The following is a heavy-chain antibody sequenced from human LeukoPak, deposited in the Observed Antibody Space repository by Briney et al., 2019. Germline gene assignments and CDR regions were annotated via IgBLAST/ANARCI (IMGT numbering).Heavy chain of an antibody. CDR3: ATGAEMDRGVIINGHLDY. CDR1: GFTFSRFW. J-gene: IGHJ4*02. CDR2: INQYGNEK. D-gene: IGHD3-10*01. V-gene: IGHV3-7*01. Sequence: PGGSLRLSCAASGFTFSRFWMNWVRQAPGKGLEGVANINQYGNEKYYVDSVKGRFTISRDNDKNSLSLEMNSLRAEDTAVYYCATGAEMDRGVIINGHLDYWGQGTLVTASS.